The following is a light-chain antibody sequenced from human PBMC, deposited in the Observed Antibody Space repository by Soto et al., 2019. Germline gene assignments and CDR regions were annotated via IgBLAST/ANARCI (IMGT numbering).Light chain of an antibody. CDR3: AAWDDSLRGRV. V-gene: IGLV1-44*01. CDR1: NSNIGSNT. CDR2: SDN. J-gene: IGLJ2*01. Sequence: QSVLTQPPSASGTPGQRVTISCSGSNSNIGSNTVSWYQQLPGTAPKSLIYSDNQRPSGVPDRISGSRSGTSASLALSGLQSDDEAEYYCAAWDDSLRGRVFGGGTKLTGL.